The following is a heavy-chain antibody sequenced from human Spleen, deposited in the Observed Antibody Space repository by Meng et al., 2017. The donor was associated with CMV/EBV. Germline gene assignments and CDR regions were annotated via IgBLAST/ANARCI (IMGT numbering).Heavy chain of an antibody. V-gene: IGHV3-74*01. Sequence: GESLKISCAASGFTFSSYWMHWVRQAPGKGLVWVSRINSDGSSTSYADSVKGRFTISRDNTKNTLYLQMNSLRAEDTAVYYCARGPEVIVVVPPTDWGQGTLVTVSS. D-gene: IGHD2-2*01. CDR1: GFTFSSYW. J-gene: IGHJ4*02. CDR2: INSDGSST. CDR3: ARGPEVIVVVPPTD.